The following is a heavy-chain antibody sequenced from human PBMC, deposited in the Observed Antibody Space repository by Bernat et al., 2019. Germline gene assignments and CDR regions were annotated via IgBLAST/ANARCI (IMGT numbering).Heavy chain of an antibody. D-gene: IGHD5-18*01. J-gene: IGHJ3*02. Sequence: EVQLLESGGDLVSPGGSLRLSCGASGFNFRNYAMSWVRQAPGKGLEWVSVMSANGVTTYYGDSVQGRFTMSRDNSNNTLNLQINSLRAEDTALYYCAKHKRLHVERVMVYDAFDIWGQGTMVTVSS. CDR1: GFNFRNYA. CDR2: MSANGVTT. V-gene: IGHV3-23*01. CDR3: AKHKRLHVERVMVYDAFDI.